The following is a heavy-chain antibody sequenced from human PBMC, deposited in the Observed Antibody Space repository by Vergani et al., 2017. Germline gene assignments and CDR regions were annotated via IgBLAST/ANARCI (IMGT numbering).Heavy chain of an antibody. CDR2: ISYDGSNK. J-gene: IGHJ3*02. V-gene: IGHV3-30*18. Sequence: QVQLVESGGGVVQPGRSLRLSCAASGFTFSSYGMHWVRQAPGKGLEWVAVISYDGSNKYYEDSVKGRLTISRDNSKNTLYLEMNSLRAEDTAVYYCAKGKEEILWFGEGGGDAFDIWGQGTMVTVSS. CDR1: GFTFSSYG. CDR3: AKGKEEILWFGEGGGDAFDI. D-gene: IGHD3-10*01.